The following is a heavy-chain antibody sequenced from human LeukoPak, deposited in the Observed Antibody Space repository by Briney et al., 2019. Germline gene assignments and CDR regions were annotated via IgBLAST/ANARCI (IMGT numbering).Heavy chain of an antibody. J-gene: IGHJ4*02. CDR2: ISLSTDYT. Sequence: PGGSLTLSCAASGFTFSTYKMNWVRQAPGKGLEWVSSISLSTDYTYYADSVKGRFTISRNNAKNSLYLQMNNLRAEDTAVYYCARESAVATTKSLDYWGQGTLVTVSS. V-gene: IGHV3-21*01. D-gene: IGHD2-15*01. CDR3: ARESAVATTKSLDY. CDR1: GFTFSTYK.